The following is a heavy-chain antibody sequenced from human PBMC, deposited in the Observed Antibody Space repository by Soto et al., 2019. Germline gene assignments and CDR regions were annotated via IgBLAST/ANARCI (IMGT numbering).Heavy chain of an antibody. Sequence: QVQLQESGPGLVKPSGTLSLTCAVSGGSISSSNWWSWVRQPPEQGLERIGEIYHSGSTNYNPAHKSRLTISLDKGTNQFSLKLSSVTAAATAVYYCARDYMVRGVMRWFDPWGQGTLVTVSS. J-gene: IGHJ5*02. V-gene: IGHV4-4*02. CDR1: GGSISSSNW. D-gene: IGHD3-10*01. CDR3: ARDYMVRGVMRWFDP. CDR2: IYHSGST.